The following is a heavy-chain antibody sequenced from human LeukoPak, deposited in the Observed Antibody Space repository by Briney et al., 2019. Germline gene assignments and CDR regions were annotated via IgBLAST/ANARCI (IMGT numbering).Heavy chain of an antibody. D-gene: IGHD2-2*02. CDR2: INPSGGST. CDR3: ARRGSDTDAFDI. Sequence: ASVKVSCKASGYTFTSYYMHWVRQAPGQGLEWMGIINPSGGSTSYAQKFQGRVTMTRDTSMSTVYMELSSLRSEDTAVYYCARRGSDTDAFDIWGQGTMVTVSS. CDR1: GYTFTSYY. J-gene: IGHJ3*02. V-gene: IGHV1-46*03.